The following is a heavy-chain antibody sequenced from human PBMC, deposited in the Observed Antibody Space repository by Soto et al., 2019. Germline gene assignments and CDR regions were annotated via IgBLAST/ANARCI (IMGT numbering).Heavy chain of an antibody. D-gene: IGHD4-17*01. J-gene: IGHJ5*02. CDR3: AKGHGDESRFDP. CDR2: ISLSGASA. V-gene: IGHV3-23*01. Sequence: GGSLGLSCAASGFPFTSHAMYWVRPAPGRGLEWVSKISLSGASADYVDSVKGRFTISRDTSKNILYLQMNSLRVEDMAIYYCAKGHGDESRFDPWGQGTLVTVSS. CDR1: GFPFTSHA.